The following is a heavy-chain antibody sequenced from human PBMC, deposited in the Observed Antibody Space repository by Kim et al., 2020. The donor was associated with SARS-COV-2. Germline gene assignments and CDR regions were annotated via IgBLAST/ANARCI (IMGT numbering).Heavy chain of an antibody. J-gene: IGHJ6*02. V-gene: IGHV1-8*01. CDR2: MNPNSGNT. D-gene: IGHD6-13*01. Sequence: ASVKVSCKASGYTFPSYDINWVRQATGQGLAWMGWMNPNSGNTGYAQKFQGRVTMTMNTSISTAYMELSSLRSEDTAVYDCARGISISSSPPIYYYYGMDVWGQGTTVTVSS. CDR1: GYTFPSYD. CDR3: ARGISISSSPPIYYYYGMDV.